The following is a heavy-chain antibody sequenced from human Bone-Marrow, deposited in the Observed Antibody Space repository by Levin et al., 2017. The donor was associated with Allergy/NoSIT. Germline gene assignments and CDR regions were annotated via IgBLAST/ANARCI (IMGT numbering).Heavy chain of an antibody. CDR2: INPSGGST. J-gene: IGHJ3*02. D-gene: IGHD3-3*02. Sequence: ASVKVSCKASGYTFTSYYMHWVRQAPGQGLEWMGIINPSGGSTSYAQKFQGRVTMTRDTSTSTVYMELSSLRSEDTAVYYCAHLPSHLDAFDIWGQGTMVTVSS. V-gene: IGHV1-46*03. CDR1: GYTFTSYY. CDR3: AHLPSHLDAFDI.